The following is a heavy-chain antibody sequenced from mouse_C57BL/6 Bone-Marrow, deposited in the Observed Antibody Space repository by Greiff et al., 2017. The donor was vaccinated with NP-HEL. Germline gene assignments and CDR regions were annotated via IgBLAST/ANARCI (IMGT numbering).Heavy chain of an antibody. CDR1: GYTFTSYW. CDR3: ARSRWLLPYYYAMDY. CDR2: IYPSDSET. J-gene: IGHJ4*01. V-gene: IGHV1-61*01. Sequence: QVQLKQPGAELVRPGSSVKLSCKASGYTFTSYWMDWVKQRPGQGLEWIGNIYPSDSETHYNQKFKDKATLTVDKSSSTAYMQLSSLTSEDSAVYYCARSRWLLPYYYAMDYWGQGTSVTVSS. D-gene: IGHD2-3*01.